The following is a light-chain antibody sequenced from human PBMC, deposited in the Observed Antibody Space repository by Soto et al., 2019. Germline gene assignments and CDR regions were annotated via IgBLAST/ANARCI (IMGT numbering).Light chain of an antibody. CDR1: SSNIGAGYD. V-gene: IGLV1-40*01. CDR3: QSYDSSLSGNVV. CDR2: GNS. Sequence: QLVLTQPPSVSGAPGQRVTISCTGSSSNIGAGYDVHWYQQLPGTAPKLHIYGNSNRPSGVPDRFSGSKSGTSASLAITGLQAEDEADYYCQSYDSSLSGNVVFGGGTKVTVL. J-gene: IGLJ2*01.